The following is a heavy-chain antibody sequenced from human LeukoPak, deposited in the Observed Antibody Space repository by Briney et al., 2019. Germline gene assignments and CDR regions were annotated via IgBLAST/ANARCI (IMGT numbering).Heavy chain of an antibody. J-gene: IGHJ4*02. V-gene: IGHV4-39*07. CDR1: GGSISSSSYY. CDR2: IYYSGST. Sequence: SETLSLTCTVSGGSISSSSYYWGWIRQPPGKGLEWIGSIYYSGSTYYNPSLKSRVTISVDTSKNQFSLKLSSVTAADTAVFYCARGARCYYDGSGSCLDYWGQGTLVTVSS. CDR3: ARGARCYYDGSGSCLDY. D-gene: IGHD3-22*01.